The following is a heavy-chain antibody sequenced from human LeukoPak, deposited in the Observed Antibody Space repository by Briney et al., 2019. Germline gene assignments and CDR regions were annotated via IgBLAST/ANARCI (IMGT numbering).Heavy chain of an antibody. CDR1: GGSISSYY. CDR3: ARDREYCSSTSCYRIQDY. CDR2: IYYSGST. J-gene: IGHJ4*02. Sequence: SETLSLTCTVSGGSISSYYWSWIRQPPGKGLEWIGYIYYSGSTNYNPSLKSRVTISVDTSKNQFSLKLSSVTAADTAVYYCARDREYCSSTSCYRIQDYWGQGTLVTVSS. D-gene: IGHD2-2*01. V-gene: IGHV4-59*12.